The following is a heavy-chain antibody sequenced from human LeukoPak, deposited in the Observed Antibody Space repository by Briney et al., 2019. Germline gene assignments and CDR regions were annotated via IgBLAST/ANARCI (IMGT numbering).Heavy chain of an antibody. V-gene: IGHV1-8*01. CDR3: ARDREGLDS. CDR1: GYTFTNYD. J-gene: IGHJ5*01. Sequence: ASVKVSCKASGYTFTNYDINWVRQATGQDFEWMGWMNPNSGDTGSAQKFQGRVTLTSDTSTTTAYMDLRRLTSDDTAVYYCARDREGLDSWGQGTLVTVSS. CDR2: MNPNSGDT.